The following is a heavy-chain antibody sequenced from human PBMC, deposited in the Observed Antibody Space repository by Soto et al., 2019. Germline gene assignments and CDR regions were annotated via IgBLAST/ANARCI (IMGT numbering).Heavy chain of an antibody. Sequence: KPSETLSLTCAVSGGSISSSNWWSWVRQPPGKGLEWIGEIYHSGSTNYNPSLKSRVTISVDKSKNQFSLKLSSVTAADTAVYYCAGIFGVVTDPCGMDVWGQGTTVTVSS. J-gene: IGHJ6*02. CDR2: IYHSGST. CDR3: AGIFGVVTDPCGMDV. CDR1: GGSISSSNW. D-gene: IGHD3-3*01. V-gene: IGHV4-4*02.